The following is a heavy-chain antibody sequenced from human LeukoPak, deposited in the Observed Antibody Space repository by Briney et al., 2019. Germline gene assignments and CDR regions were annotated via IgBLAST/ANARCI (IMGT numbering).Heavy chain of an antibody. Sequence: GRSLRLSCAASGFTFSSYAMHWVRQAPGKGLEWVAVISYDGSNKYYADSVKGRFTISRDNSKNTLYLQMNSLRAEDTAVYHCARGAYFDYWGQGTLVTVSS. CDR1: GFTFSSYA. CDR2: ISYDGSNK. J-gene: IGHJ4*02. V-gene: IGHV3-30*01. CDR3: ARGAYFDY.